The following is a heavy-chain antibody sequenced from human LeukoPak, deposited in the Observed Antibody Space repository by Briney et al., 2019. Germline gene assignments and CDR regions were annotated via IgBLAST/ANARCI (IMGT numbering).Heavy chain of an antibody. CDR3: VKGYGSGTDDAFDI. CDR1: GFTFSSYG. D-gene: IGHD3-10*01. CDR2: ISYDGSNK. Sequence: GGSLRLSCAASGFTFSSYGMHWVRQAPGKGLEWVAVISYDGSNKYYADSVKGRFTISRDNSKNTLYLQMSSLRAEDTAVYYCVKGYGSGTDDAFDIWGQGTMVTVSS. J-gene: IGHJ3*02. V-gene: IGHV3-30*18.